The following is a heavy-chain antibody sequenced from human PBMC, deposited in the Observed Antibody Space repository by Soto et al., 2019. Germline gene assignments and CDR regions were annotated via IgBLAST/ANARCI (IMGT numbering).Heavy chain of an antibody. CDR2: ISAYNGNT. CDR3: ARTAYSSSWLKGYYYGMDV. CDR1: GYTFTSYC. D-gene: IGHD6-13*01. Sequence: ASVKVSCKASGYTFTSYCISWVRQAPGQGLEWMGWISAYNGNTNYAQKLQGRVTMTTDTSTSTAYMELRSLRSDDTAVYYCARTAYSSSWLKGYYYGMDVWGQGTTVTVSS. J-gene: IGHJ6*02. V-gene: IGHV1-18*01.